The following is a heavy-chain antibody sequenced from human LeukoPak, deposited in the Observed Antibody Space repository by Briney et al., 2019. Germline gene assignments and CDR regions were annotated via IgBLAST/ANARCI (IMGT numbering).Heavy chain of an antibody. CDR1: GGSISSGGYY. CDR3: ARDVRFYYYGMDV. J-gene: IGHJ6*02. V-gene: IGHV4-31*03. CDR2: IYYSGST. Sequence: SETLSLTCTVSGGSISSGGYYWSWIRQPPGKGLEWIGHIYYSGSTYYNPSLKSRLNISVDTSKNHFSLQLSSVTAADTAVYYCARDVRFYYYGMDVWGQGTTVTVSS. D-gene: IGHD3-3*01.